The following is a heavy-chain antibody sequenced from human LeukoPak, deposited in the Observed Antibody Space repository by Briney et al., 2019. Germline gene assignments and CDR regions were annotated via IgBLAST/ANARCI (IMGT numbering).Heavy chain of an antibody. CDR3: ARAGDYHHNWFDP. CDR1: GGSISSSSYY. V-gene: IGHV4-39*07. J-gene: IGHJ5*02. CDR2: IYTSGST. Sequence: PSETLSLTCTVSGGSISSSSYYWGWIRQPPGKGLEWIGSIYTSGSTNYNPSLKSRVTMSVDTSKNQFSLKLSSVTAADTAVYYCARAGDYHHNWFDPWGQGTLVTVSS. D-gene: IGHD4-17*01.